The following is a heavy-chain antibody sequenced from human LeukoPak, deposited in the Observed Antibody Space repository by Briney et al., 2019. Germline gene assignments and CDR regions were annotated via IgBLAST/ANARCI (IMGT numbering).Heavy chain of an antibody. CDR3: ARKTTVTTEYAFDI. D-gene: IGHD4-17*01. Sequence: PSETLSLTCTVSGDSITSSTYYWGWIRQPPGKGLEWIGSIYYSGSTNYNPSLKSRVTISVDTSKNQFSLKLSSVTAADTAVYYCARKTTVTTEYAFDIWGQGTMVTVSS. V-gene: IGHV4-39*07. CDR2: IYYSGST. J-gene: IGHJ3*02. CDR1: GDSITSSTYY.